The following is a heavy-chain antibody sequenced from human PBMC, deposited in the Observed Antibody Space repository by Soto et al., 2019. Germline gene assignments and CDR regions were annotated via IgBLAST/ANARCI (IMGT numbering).Heavy chain of an antibody. CDR1: GYTFTNYF. Sequence: ASVKVSCKASGYTFTNYFMHWVRQAPGQGLEWMGIINPSIGTTTYAQKFKGRVTMTRETSTSTAYMELRSLRSEDTAFYYCATSYGSGYRAFDYWGQGALVTVSS. D-gene: IGHD3-10*01. CDR2: INPSIGTT. V-gene: IGHV1-46*01. J-gene: IGHJ4*02. CDR3: ATSYGSGYRAFDY.